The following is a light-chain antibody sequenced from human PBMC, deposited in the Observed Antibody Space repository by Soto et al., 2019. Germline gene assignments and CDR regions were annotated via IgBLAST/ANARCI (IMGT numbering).Light chain of an antibody. CDR1: QGINSY. J-gene: IGKJ4*01. Sequence: DIQLTQSPSFLSASVGDRVTITCRASQGINSYLAWYQQKPGKAPNLLISAASTLQTGVPSRFSGTGSGTEFTLTISNLQPEDLATYYCQQLNTYPLTFGGGTKVEIK. CDR2: AAS. CDR3: QQLNTYPLT. V-gene: IGKV1-9*01.